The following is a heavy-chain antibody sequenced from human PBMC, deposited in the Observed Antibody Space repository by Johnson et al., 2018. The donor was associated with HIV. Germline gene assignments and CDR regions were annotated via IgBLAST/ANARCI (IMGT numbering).Heavy chain of an antibody. J-gene: IGHJ3*02. D-gene: IGHD3-10*01. CDR2: IWYDGNNK. CDR3: TTGDGSGSYGVGSNDAFDI. CDR1: GFTFSSYG. V-gene: IGHV3-33*01. Sequence: QVQLVESGGGVVQPGKSLRLSCAASGFTFSSYGMHWVRQAPGKGLQWVAAIWYDGNNKYYADSVKGRFTVSRDNSKNTLYLQMNSLKTEDTAVYYCTTGDGSGSYGVGSNDAFDIWGQGTMVTVSS.